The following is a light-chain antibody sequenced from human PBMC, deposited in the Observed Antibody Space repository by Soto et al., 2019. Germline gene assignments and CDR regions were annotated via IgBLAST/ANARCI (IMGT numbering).Light chain of an antibody. V-gene: IGKV3-15*01. CDR3: QQYDDWPPSFT. Sequence: EIVMTQSPDTLSLSPGETATLSCRASQTVSVSLAWFRHKPGQSPRLLIYGASSRATGVPGRFSGRGSGTAFTLTISSLQPEDFAVYYCQQYDDWPPSFTFGQGTKLEI. J-gene: IGKJ2*01. CDR1: QTVSVS. CDR2: GAS.